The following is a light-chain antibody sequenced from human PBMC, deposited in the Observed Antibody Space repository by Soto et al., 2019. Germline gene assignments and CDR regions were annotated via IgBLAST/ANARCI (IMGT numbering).Light chain of an antibody. J-gene: IGKJ2*01. CDR2: SAS. V-gene: IGKV3-15*01. CDR3: QQYNNWPPIP. Sequence: ETVMTQSPSTLSVSPGERATLSCRASQGFSSNLAWYQQKPGQAPRLLIYSASTRATGIPARFSGSGSGTEFTLTSSSLRSEDFAVYYCQQYNNWPPIPFGQGTKLEIK. CDR1: QGFSSN.